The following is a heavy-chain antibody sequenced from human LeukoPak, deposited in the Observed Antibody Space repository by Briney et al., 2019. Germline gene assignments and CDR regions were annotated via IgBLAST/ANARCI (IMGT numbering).Heavy chain of an antibody. CDR2: ISSSSSYI. Sequence: PGGSLRLSCAASGFTFSSYSMNWVRQAPGKGLEWVSSISSSSSYIYYADSVKGRFTIYRDNAKNSLYLQMNSLRAEDTAVYYCARGENNYGYYYFDYWGQGTLVTVSS. CDR3: ARGENNYGYYYFDY. CDR1: GFTFSSYS. V-gene: IGHV3-21*01. D-gene: IGHD5-18*01. J-gene: IGHJ4*02.